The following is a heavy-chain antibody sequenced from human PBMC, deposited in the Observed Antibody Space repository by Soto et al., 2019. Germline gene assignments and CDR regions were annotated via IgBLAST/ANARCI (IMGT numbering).Heavy chain of an antibody. D-gene: IGHD2-2*01. CDR3: VKDRYVDY. CDR1: GFTIVNYA. J-gene: IGHJ4*02. Sequence: VQVVESGGGLVQPGGSLRLSCSVSGFTIVNYAMHWVRQAPGKGLQYVASISSYGDSTYYADSVKGRFTISRDNSQNTLSLQMSSLRPEDTAVYYCVKDRYVDYWGQGILVTVSS. CDR2: ISSYGDST. V-gene: IGHV3-64D*06.